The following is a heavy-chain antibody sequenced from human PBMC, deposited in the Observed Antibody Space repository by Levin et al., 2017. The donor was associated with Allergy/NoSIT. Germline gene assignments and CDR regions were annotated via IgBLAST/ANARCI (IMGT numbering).Heavy chain of an antibody. CDR3: ARGGRSGSQWDAFDI. Sequence: GESLKISCEASGFTFSTYSFNWVRQAPGKGLEWVSSISTHSRYIYYADSLKGRFTTSRDNARNSVYLQMNNLRAEDTAIYYCARGGRSGSQWDAFDIWGQGTMVTVSS. V-gene: IGHV3-21*06. CDR1: GFTFSTYS. J-gene: IGHJ3*02. D-gene: IGHD1-26*01. CDR2: ISTHSRYI.